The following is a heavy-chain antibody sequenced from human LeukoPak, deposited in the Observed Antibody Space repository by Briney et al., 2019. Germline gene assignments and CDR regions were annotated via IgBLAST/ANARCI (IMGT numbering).Heavy chain of an antibody. D-gene: IGHD2-2*01. J-gene: IGHJ6*03. CDR2: MNPKSGNT. V-gene: IGHV1-8*01. CDR1: GYTFTSD. CDR3: ASSKYQLLEYYYYMDV. Sequence: ASVKVSCKASGYTFTSDINWVRQATGQGLEWMGWMNPKSGNTGYAQKFQGRVTMTRDTSINTAYMELSSLRSEDTAVYYCASSKYQLLEYYYYMDVWGKGTTVTVSS.